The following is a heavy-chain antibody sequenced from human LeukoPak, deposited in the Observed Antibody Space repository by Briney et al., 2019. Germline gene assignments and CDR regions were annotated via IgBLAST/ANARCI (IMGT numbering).Heavy chain of an antibody. J-gene: IGHJ4*02. CDR2: IYYSGST. CDR1: GGSITGYY. Sequence: SETLSLTCTVSGGSITGYYWTWIRQPPGKGLEWIGYIYYSGSTTYNPSLKSRVTLSVDTSKNQFSLKLNSVTAADTAVYYCARGDYGGYFGPLDYWGQGTLVTVSS. D-gene: IGHD4-23*01. CDR3: ARGDYGGYFGPLDY. V-gene: IGHV4-59*01.